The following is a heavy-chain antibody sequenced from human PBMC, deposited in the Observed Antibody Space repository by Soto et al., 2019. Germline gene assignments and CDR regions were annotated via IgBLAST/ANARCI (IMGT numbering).Heavy chain of an antibody. D-gene: IGHD5-18*01. V-gene: IGHV1-18*01. CDR2: ISGYNGNT. J-gene: IGHJ6*02. Sequence: QVPLVQSGAEVKKPGASVKVSCKAPGYPFTNYGITGVRQGPGQGLEWLGCISGYNGNTHYEEKVQDRIKMTTDTSTSTTYMALRSVRSDDTAVYFCARDPGFGVGYSYAFAMDVWGQVATVSVSS. CDR3: ARDPGFGVGYSYAFAMDV. CDR1: GYPFTNYG.